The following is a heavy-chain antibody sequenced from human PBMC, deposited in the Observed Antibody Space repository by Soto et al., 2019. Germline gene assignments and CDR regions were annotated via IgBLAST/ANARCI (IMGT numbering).Heavy chain of an antibody. D-gene: IGHD3-22*01. V-gene: IGHV3-23*01. CDR3: AKDVDSTMIVVVLHYFDY. CDR1: GFTFSSYA. Sequence: EVQLLESGGGLVQPGGSLRLSCAASGFTFSSYAMSWVRQAPGKGLEWVSAISGSGGSTYYADSVKGRFTISRDNSKNTLYLQMNSLRAEDTAVYYCAKDVDSTMIVVVLHYFDYWGQGTLVTVSS. J-gene: IGHJ4*02. CDR2: ISGSGGST.